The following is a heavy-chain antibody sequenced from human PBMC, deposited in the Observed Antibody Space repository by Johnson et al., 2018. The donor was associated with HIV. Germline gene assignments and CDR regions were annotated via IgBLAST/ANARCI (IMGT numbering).Heavy chain of an antibody. CDR2: ISYDGSNK. Sequence: QVQLVESGGGVVQPGRSLRLSCAASGFTFSSYAMHWVRQAPGKGLEWVAVISYDGSNKYYADSVKGRFTISRDNSKNTLYLQMNSLRAEDTAVYYCARVSFSGWYLGFGRDAFDIWGQGTMVTVSS. D-gene: IGHD6-19*01. J-gene: IGHJ3*02. CDR3: ARVSFSGWYLGFGRDAFDI. V-gene: IGHV3-30-3*01. CDR1: GFTFSSYA.